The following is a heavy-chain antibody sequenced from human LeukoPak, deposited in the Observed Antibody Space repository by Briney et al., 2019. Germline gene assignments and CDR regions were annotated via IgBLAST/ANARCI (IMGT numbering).Heavy chain of an antibody. CDR2: ISGSGGST. D-gene: IGHD4-17*01. J-gene: IGHJ4*02. CDR3: AKDDDYGDYAAY. V-gene: IGHV3-23*01. CDR1: GFTFSSYV. Sequence: PGGSLRLSCAASGFTFSSYVMSWVRPAPGKGLEWVSAISGSGGSTYYADSVKGRFTISRDNSKNTLYLQMNSPRAEDTAVYYCAKDDDYGDYAAYWGQGTLVTVSS.